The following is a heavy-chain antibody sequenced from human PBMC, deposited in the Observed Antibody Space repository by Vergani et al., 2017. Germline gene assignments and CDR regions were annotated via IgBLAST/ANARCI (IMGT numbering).Heavy chain of an antibody. Sequence: QVQLQQWGAGLLKPSETLSLTCAVYGGSFSAYYWSWIRQPPGKGLEWIGEINHSASTNYNPSLKSRVTITIDTSKNQFSLKLSSVTAADTAVYYCARDVRRGYSGYVNYGGQGTLVTVSS. CDR2: INHSAST. J-gene: IGHJ4*02. V-gene: IGHV4-34*01. D-gene: IGHD5-12*01. CDR3: ARDVRRGYSGYVNY. CDR1: GGSFSAYY.